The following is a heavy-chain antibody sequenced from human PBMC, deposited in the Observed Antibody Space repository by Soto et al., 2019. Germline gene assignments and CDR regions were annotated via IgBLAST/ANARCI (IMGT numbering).Heavy chain of an antibody. CDR1: GFTFSSYS. CDR3: ARDSGGANPFDY. CDR2: ISSSSYI. V-gene: IGHV3-21*01. J-gene: IGHJ4*02. D-gene: IGHD6-25*01. Sequence: GGSLRLSCAASGFTFSSYSMNWVRQAPGKGLEWVSSISSSSYIYYADSVKGRFTISRDNAKNSLYLQMNSLRVEDTAVYYCARDSGGANPFDYWGQGTLVTVSS.